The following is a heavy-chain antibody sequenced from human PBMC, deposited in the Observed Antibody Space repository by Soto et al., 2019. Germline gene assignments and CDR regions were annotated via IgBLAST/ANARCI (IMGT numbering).Heavy chain of an antibody. V-gene: IGHV3-7*03. CDR1: GFIFVFYW. D-gene: IGHD3-22*01. CDR2: IERHGNDK. CDR3: ARIRATDYEIDY. J-gene: IGHJ4*02. Sequence: PGGSPRLACSASGFIFVFYWMTWVRQAPGKGLEWVANIERHGNDKYYVDSVTGRFTISRDNAQNSLFLQMNNLRAEDTAVYFCARIRATDYEIDYWGQGTLVTVSS.